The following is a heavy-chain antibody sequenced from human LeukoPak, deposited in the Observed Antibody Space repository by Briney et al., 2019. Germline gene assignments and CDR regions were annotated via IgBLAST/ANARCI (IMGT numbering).Heavy chain of an antibody. CDR2: IIPIFGTA. D-gene: IGHD6-13*01. J-gene: IGHJ6*03. CDR3: AGNPAAGTPIAYYYYYYMDV. V-gene: IGHV1-69*05. Sequence: ASVKVSCKASGGTFSSYAISWVRQAPGQGLEWMGGIIPIFGTANYAQKFQGRVTITTDESTSTACMELSSLRSEDTAVYYCAGNPAAGTPIAYYYYYYMDVWGKGTTVTVSS. CDR1: GGTFSSYA.